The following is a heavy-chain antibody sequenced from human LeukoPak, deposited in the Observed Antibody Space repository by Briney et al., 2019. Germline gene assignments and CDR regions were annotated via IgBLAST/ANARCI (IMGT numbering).Heavy chain of an antibody. D-gene: IGHD4-17*01. V-gene: IGHV3-7*01. J-gene: IGHJ4*02. CDR1: GFTFSSYA. Sequence: GGSLRLSCAASGFTFSSYAMSWVRQAPGKGLEWVANIKQDGSEKYYVDSVKGRFTISRDNAKNSLYLQMNSLRAEDTAVYYCARDYGDSYDYWGQGTLVTVSS. CDR3: ARDYGDSYDY. CDR2: IKQDGSEK.